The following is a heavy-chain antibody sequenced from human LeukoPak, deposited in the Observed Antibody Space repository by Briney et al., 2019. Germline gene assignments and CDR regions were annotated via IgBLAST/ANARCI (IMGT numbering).Heavy chain of an antibody. D-gene: IGHD3-10*01. Sequence: ASVKVSCKASGYTFTGYYMHWVRQAPGQGLEWMGWINPNSGGTNYAQTFQGRVTMTRDTSISTAYMELSRLRSDDTAVYYCAREVKLVTMVRGVINAFDIWGQGTMVTVSS. V-gene: IGHV1-2*02. CDR2: INPNSGGT. CDR3: AREVKLVTMVRGVINAFDI. CDR1: GYTFTGYY. J-gene: IGHJ3*02.